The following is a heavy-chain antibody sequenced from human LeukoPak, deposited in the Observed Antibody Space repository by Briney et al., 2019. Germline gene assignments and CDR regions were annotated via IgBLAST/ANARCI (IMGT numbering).Heavy chain of an antibody. CDR1: GGSLSAYY. CDR2: INHGGST. CDR3: ARAWDSILVDAFDI. D-gene: IGHD3-22*01. V-gene: IGHV4-34*01. J-gene: IGHJ3*02. Sequence: SETLSLTCAVYGGSLSAYYWTWIRQPPGKGLEWIGEINHGGSTNYNPSLKSRVTISVDTSKNQFSLKLSSVTAADTAVYYCARAWDSILVDAFDIWGQGTMVTVSS.